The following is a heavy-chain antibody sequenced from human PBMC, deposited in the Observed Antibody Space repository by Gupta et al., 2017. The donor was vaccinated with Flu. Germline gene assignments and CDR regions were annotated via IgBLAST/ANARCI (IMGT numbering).Heavy chain of an antibody. CDR2: MNPNSGET. CDR1: GYTFTSHD. V-gene: IGHV1-8*01. J-gene: IGHJ4*02. CDR3: ARVSLVYKLAQHY. D-gene: IGHD1-20*01. Sequence: QVQLVQSGTEVKKPGASVKVSCKASGYTFTSHDINWGRQATGQGREWMGWMNPNSGETVYAQKFQARVTMTRDTSIRTAYLELTSLRSEDTAVYYCARVSLVYKLAQHYWGQGTLVT.